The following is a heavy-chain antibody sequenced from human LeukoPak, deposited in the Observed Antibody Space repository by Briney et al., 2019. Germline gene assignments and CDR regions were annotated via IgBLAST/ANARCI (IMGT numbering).Heavy chain of an antibody. CDR2: ISSSSSTI. J-gene: IGHJ5*02. Sequence: GGSLKLSCAASGFTFSSYSMNWVRQAPGKGLEWVSYISSSSSTIYYADSVKGRFTISRDNFKSTLYLQMNSLRVEDAAVYYCAKRRYNTSSLDWFDPWGQGTLVTVSS. CDR3: AKRRYNTSSLDWFDP. V-gene: IGHV3-48*01. D-gene: IGHD6-13*01. CDR1: GFTFSSYS.